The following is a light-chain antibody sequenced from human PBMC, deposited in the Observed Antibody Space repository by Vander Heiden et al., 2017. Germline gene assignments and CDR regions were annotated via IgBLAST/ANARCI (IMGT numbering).Light chain of an antibody. CDR2: AAS. V-gene: IGKV1-39*01. CDR3: QQSYSTPPYT. J-gene: IGKJ2*01. Sequence: DVHRTQSLSSLSASVGDRVTITCRAIQSISSYLNWYQQKPGKAPKLLIYAASSLQSGVPSRFSGSGSGTDFTLTISSLQPEDFATYYCQQSYSTPPYTFGQGTKLEIK. CDR1: QSISSY.